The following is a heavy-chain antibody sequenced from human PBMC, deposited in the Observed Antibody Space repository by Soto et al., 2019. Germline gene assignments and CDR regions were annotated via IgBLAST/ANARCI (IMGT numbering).Heavy chain of an antibody. CDR3: AVETYGNDSFDL. Sequence: QVQLVQSGAEVKKPGASVKVSCKASGYTLTSYDINWVRQATGQGLEWMGWVNPNSGNTGYAQKIQGRVTLNSNTSISTAYMELSSLGSEDTAVYYCAVETYGNDSFDLWGQGTMVTVSS. V-gene: IGHV1-8*01. CDR2: VNPNSGNT. D-gene: IGHD3-10*01. J-gene: IGHJ3*01. CDR1: GYTLTSYD.